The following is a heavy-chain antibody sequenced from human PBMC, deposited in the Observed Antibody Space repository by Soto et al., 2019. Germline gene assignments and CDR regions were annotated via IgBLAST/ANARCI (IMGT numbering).Heavy chain of an antibody. CDR1: GFSLNTGGVT. J-gene: IGHJ1*01. CDR2: IYWDDGK. V-gene: IGHV2-5*02. CDR3: AHSPAPRVYFQH. Sequence: VSGPTLVNPTQARTLTCVFCGFSLNTGGVTVGWIRQPPGKALEWVALIYWDDGKRYSPSLKSRLTITKETSRNQVVLTMTNVDPEDTATYFCAHSPAPRVYFQHWGEGTLVTVSS. D-gene: IGHD3-10*01.